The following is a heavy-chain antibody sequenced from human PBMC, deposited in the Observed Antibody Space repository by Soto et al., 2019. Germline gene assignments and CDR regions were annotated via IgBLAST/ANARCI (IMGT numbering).Heavy chain of an antibody. CDR1: GGTFSSYA. V-gene: IGHV1-69*01. D-gene: IGHD3-10*01. CDR2: IIPIFGTA. CDR3: ARGGSHGPGSYYPGDYYYGMDV. J-gene: IGHJ6*02. Sequence: QVQLVQSGAEVKKPGSSVKVSCKASGGTFSSYAISWVRQAPGQGLEWMGGIIPIFGTANYAQKFQGRVTITADESTSTAYMELSSLRSEDTAVYYCARGGSHGPGSYYPGDYYYGMDVWGQGTTVTVSS.